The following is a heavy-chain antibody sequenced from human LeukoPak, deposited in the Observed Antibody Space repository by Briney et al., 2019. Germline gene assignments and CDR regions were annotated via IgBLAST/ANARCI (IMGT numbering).Heavy chain of an antibody. Sequence: ASVKVSCKASGATFSSYAINWVRQAPGQGLEWMGRIIPMLGTVNYAQKFQGRVTIIADKFTSTAYMELSSLRSEDTAVYYCARDQKVGATPYFGMDVWGQGTTVTVSS. V-gene: IGHV1-69*04. D-gene: IGHD1-26*01. CDR3: ARDQKVGATPYFGMDV. J-gene: IGHJ6*02. CDR1: GATFSSYA. CDR2: IIPMLGTV.